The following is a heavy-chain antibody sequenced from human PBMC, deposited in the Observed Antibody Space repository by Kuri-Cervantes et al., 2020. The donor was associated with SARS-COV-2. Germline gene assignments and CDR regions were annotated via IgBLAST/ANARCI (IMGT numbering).Heavy chain of an antibody. V-gene: IGHV3-30*04. D-gene: IGHD5-18*01. CDR3: ARSSDTAMERELDY. CDR2: TSFDGTKK. CDR1: GFTFSSYA. Sequence: GESLKISCAASGFTFSSYAMHWVRQAPGKGLKWVALTSFDGTKKYYADSVKGRVTISRDNSKSTLYLQMNSLRPEDTAVYYCARSSDTAMERELDYWGQGTLVTVSS. J-gene: IGHJ4*02.